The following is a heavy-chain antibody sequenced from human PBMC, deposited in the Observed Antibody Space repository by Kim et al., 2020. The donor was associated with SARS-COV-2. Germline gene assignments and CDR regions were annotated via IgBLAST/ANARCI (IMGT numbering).Heavy chain of an antibody. V-gene: IGHV4-4*07. D-gene: IGHD3-22*01. Sequence: SETLSLTCTVSGGSINNYYWSWIRQPAGKGLEWIGRIYSSGSPNYNPSLKSRVTMSVDTSKNQLSLKLSYVTAADTARYYCARDENNEGYSDYWGQGTLVTVSS. CDR2: IYSSGSP. CDR3: ARDENNEGYSDY. J-gene: IGHJ4*02. CDR1: GGSINNYY.